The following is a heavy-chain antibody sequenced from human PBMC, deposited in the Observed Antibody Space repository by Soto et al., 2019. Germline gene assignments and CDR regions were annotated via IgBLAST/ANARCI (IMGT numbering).Heavy chain of an antibody. CDR2: ISYDGSNK. CDR3: AKPLRYYYDSSGSNFDY. CDR1: GFTFISYG. D-gene: IGHD3-22*01. V-gene: IGHV3-30*18. J-gene: IGHJ4*02. Sequence: GGALRLSCASSGFTFISYGMHWVRQAPGKGLEWVAVISYDGSNKYYADSVKGRFTISRDNSKNTLYLQMNSLRAEDTAVYYCAKPLRYYYDSSGSNFDYWGQGTLVTVSS.